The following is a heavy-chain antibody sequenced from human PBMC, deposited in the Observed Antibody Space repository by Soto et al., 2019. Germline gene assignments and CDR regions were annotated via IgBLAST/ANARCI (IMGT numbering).Heavy chain of an antibody. CDR1: GGSVSSCTYY. CDR3: ARDSPATMDLFDP. J-gene: IGHJ5*02. Sequence: ETLSLTCSVSGGSVSSCTYYWGWIRHPPGKRLEWSGHIHYSGTTIYNPSLKSRITISVDRSREQFSLKLSSVTAADTAIYYCARDSPATMDLFDPWGQGTLVTVSS. CDR2: IHYSGTT. D-gene: IGHD2-8*01. V-gene: IGHV4-61*01.